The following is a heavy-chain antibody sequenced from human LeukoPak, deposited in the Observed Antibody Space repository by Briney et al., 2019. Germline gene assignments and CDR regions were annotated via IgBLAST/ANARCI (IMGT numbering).Heavy chain of an antibody. D-gene: IGHD2-15*01. J-gene: IGHJ6*02. CDR3: ARSFGAGYCNGGKCYAGGYYGMDV. CDR2: IFHTGST. CDR1: GGSISSHY. Sequence: PSETLSLTCTVSGGSISSHYWSWIRQPPGKGLEWIGYIFHTGSTNYNPSLKSRVTISVDKSKNQFSLKLTSVTAADTAVYYCARSFGAGYCNGGKCYAGGYYGMDVWGQGTTVTVSS. V-gene: IGHV4-59*08.